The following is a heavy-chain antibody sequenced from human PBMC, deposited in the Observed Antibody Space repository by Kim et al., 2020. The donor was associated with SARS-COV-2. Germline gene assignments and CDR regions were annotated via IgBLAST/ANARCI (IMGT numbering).Heavy chain of an antibody. Sequence: TDYASPVKGRFTISRDDSKNTLYLQMNSLKTEDTAVYYCTTSLAGSFFDYWGQGTLVTVSS. D-gene: IGHD1-26*01. CDR3: TTSLAGSFFDY. V-gene: IGHV3-15*01. J-gene: IGHJ4*02. CDR2: T.